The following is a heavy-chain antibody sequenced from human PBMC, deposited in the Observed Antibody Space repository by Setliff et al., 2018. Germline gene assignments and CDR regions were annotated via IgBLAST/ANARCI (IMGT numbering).Heavy chain of an antibody. V-gene: IGHV3-20*01. Sequence: RPGGSLRLSCVGSGFRFDDYAMHWVRQRLGQGLEWVAGISWASGSIDYVDSVKGRFTISRDNLRNSVYLDMKNLRADDGALYLCARGTRGYFDSTGYFEYWGPGTLVTVSS. CDR3: ARGTRGYFDSTGYFEY. J-gene: IGHJ4*02. CDR1: GFRFDDYA. CDR2: ISWASGSI. D-gene: IGHD3-22*01.